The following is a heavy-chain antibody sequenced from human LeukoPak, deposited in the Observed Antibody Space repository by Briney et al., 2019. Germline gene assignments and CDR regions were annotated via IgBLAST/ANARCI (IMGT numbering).Heavy chain of an antibody. J-gene: IGHJ4*02. Sequence: GGSLRLSCVASGFTFTTYWMSRVRQAPGKGLEWVANIKQDGSEKYYVESVKGRFTISRDNAKNSLYLQMNSLSAEDTAVYYCAREGVWFGELLGYWGQGTLVTVSS. V-gene: IGHV3-7*01. D-gene: IGHD3-10*01. CDR1: GFTFTTYW. CDR2: IKQDGSEK. CDR3: AREGVWFGELLGY.